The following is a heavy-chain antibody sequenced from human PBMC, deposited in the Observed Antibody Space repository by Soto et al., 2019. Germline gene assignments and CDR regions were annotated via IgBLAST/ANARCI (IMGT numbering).Heavy chain of an antibody. J-gene: IGHJ6*02. D-gene: IGHD2-2*01. CDR1: GGTFSSYD. V-gene: IGHV1-69*01. CDR3: ARSQGSSTSLEIYYYYYYGMDV. Sequence: QVQLVQSGAEVKKPGSSVKVSCKAYGGTFSSYDISWVRQAPGQGLEWMGGIIPISDTTNYAQKFQGRVTITADESTSTAYMELSSLRSEDTAVYYCARSQGSSTSLEIYYYYYYGMDVWGQGTTVTVSS. CDR2: IIPISDTT.